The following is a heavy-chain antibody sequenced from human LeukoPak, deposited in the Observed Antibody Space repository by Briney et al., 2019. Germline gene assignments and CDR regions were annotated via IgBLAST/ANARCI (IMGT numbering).Heavy chain of an antibody. V-gene: IGHV3-11*01. CDR2: ISSSGSTI. CDR3: ATDEGAHSSRGIDY. J-gene: IGHJ4*02. Sequence: GGSLRLSCAASGFTFSDYYMSWIRQAPGQGLEWVSYISSSGSTIYYADSVKGRFTISRDNAKNSLYLQMNSLRAEDTAVYYCATDEGAHSSRGIDYWGQGTLVTVSS. CDR1: GFTFSDYY. D-gene: IGHD6-19*01.